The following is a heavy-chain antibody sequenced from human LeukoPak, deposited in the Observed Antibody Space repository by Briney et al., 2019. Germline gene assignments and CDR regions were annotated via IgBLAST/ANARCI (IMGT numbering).Heavy chain of an antibody. D-gene: IGHD6-13*01. CDR3: ARGLQDSSSWYTYYYYGMDV. Sequence: ASVKVSCKASGYTFTSYGINWVRQATGQGLEWMGWMNPNSGNTGYAQKFQGRVTMTRNTSISTAYMELSSLRSEDTAVYYCARGLQDSSSWYTYYYYGMDVWGQGTTVTVSS. CDR1: GYTFTSYG. V-gene: IGHV1-8*01. CDR2: MNPNSGNT. J-gene: IGHJ6*02.